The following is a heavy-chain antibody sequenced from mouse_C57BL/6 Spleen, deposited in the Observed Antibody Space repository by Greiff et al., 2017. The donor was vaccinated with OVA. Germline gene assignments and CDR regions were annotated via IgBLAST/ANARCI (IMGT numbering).Heavy chain of an antibody. V-gene: IGHV1-64*01. J-gene: IGHJ4*01. Sequence: VQLQESGAELVKPGASVKLSCKASGYTFTSYWMHWVKQRPGQGLEWIGMIHPNSGSTNYNEKFKSKATLTVDKSSSTAYMQLSSLTSEDSAVYYCARLTGTSYAMDYWGQGTSVTVSS. CDR2: IHPNSGST. CDR3: ARLTGTSYAMDY. D-gene: IGHD4-1*01. CDR1: GYTFTSYW.